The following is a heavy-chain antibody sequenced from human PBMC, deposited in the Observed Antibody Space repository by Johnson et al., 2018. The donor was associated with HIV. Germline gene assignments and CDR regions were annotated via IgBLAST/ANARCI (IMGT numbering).Heavy chain of an antibody. CDR3: AGLRAARPRSFDI. V-gene: IGHV3-30-3*01. D-gene: IGHD6-6*01. J-gene: IGHJ3*02. Sequence: QVQLVESGGGVVQPGRSLRLSCAASGFSFSSYAMHWVRQAPGKGLEWMAVISFDGSNKYYADSVKGRFTISRDNSKNTLYLQRNSLRAEDTAVYHGAGLRAARPRSFDIWGQGTMVTVSS. CDR2: ISFDGSNK. CDR1: GFSFSSYA.